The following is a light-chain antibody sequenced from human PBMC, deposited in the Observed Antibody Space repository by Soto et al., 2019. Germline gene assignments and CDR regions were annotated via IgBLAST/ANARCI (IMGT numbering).Light chain of an antibody. Sequence: DIQMTQSPSSVSASVGDRVTITCRASQGISSLLAWYQQKPGKAPKLLIYATSSLQSGVPSRFSGSGSGTDFTLTIISLQPEDFATYYCQQANSFPPTLGQGTKVEIK. CDR2: ATS. J-gene: IGKJ1*01. CDR3: QQANSFPPT. V-gene: IGKV1-12*01. CDR1: QGISSL.